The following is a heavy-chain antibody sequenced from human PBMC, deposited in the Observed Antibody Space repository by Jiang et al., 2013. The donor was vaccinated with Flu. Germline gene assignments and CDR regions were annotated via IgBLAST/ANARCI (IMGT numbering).Heavy chain of an antibody. V-gene: IGHV4-39*07. J-gene: IGHJ4*02. D-gene: IGHD1/OR15-1a*01. CDR1: GGSISSSSYY. CDR2: IYYSGST. Sequence: PGLVKPSETLSLTCTVSGGSISSSSYYWGWIRQPPGKGLEWIGSIYYSGSTYYNPSLKSRVTISVDTSKNQFSLKLSSVTAADTAVYYCARHGAGTTSPFDYWGQGTLVTVSS. CDR3: ARHGAGTTSPFDY.